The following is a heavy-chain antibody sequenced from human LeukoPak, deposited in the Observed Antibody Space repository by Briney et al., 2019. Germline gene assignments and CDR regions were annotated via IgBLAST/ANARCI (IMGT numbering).Heavy chain of an antibody. CDR1: GLSFTGYY. CDR2: ISHSGRT. D-gene: IGHD7-27*01. V-gene: IGHV4-34*01. J-gene: IGHJ4*02. Sequence: SETLSLTCAVSGLSFTGYYWSWIRQPPGKGPEWIGEISHSGRTSYNPSLRSRVTISLDTSKNQFSLKLSFVTAADTAVYYCTKTSPGVPLDIWGQGALVTVSS. CDR3: TKTSPGVPLDI.